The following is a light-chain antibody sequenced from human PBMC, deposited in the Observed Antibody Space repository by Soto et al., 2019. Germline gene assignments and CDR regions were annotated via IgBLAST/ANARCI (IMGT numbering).Light chain of an antibody. CDR3: QQYNNWPLT. Sequence: EIVMTQSPATLSVSPGERATLSCRASQSVSSNLAWYQQKPGQAPRLLTYGASTRATGIPARFSGSGSGTEFTLTISSLQSEDFAVYYCQQYNNWPLTFGQGTK. J-gene: IGKJ1*01. V-gene: IGKV3-15*01. CDR1: QSVSSN. CDR2: GAS.